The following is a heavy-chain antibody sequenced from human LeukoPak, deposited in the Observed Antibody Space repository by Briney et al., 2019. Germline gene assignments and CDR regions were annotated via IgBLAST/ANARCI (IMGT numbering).Heavy chain of an antibody. J-gene: IGHJ6*03. D-gene: IGHD3-3*01. CDR1: GGSTSSSSYY. CDR2: IYYSGST. Sequence: SETLSLTCTVSGGSTSSSSYYWGWIRQPPGKGLEWIGSIYYSGSTYYNPSLKSRVTISVDTSKNQFSLKLSSVTAADTAVYYCARPVRAPYYDFWSGEVGYMDVWGKGTTVTVSS. CDR3: ARPVRAPYYDFWSGEVGYMDV. V-gene: IGHV4-39*01.